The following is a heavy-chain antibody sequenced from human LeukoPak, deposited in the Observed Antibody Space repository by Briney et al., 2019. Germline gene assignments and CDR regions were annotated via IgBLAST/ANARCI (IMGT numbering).Heavy chain of an antibody. CDR1: GYSISNGYY. D-gene: IGHD1-14*01. V-gene: IGHV4-38-2*02. Sequence: PSETLSLTCTVSGYSISNGYYWDWIRQSPGKGLEWIGGIYYNGRTYYNPSLKSRVNISPDTSKNQFSLKLSSVTAADTAVYYCARARRDVAEAMDWGQGTLVTVSS. CDR3: ARARRDVAEAMD. CDR2: IYYNGRT. J-gene: IGHJ4*02.